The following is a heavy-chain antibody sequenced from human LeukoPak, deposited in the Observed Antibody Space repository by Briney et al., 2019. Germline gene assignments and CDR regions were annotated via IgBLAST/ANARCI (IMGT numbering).Heavy chain of an antibody. J-gene: IGHJ5*02. CDR1: GGSISSSSYY. CDR3: ARRGYSYGYCFDP. CDR2: IYYSGST. D-gene: IGHD5-18*01. V-gene: IGHV4-39*07. Sequence: PSETLSLTCTVSGGSISSSSYYWGWIRQPPGKGLEWIGSIYYSGSTFYNPSLKSRVTISVDTSKNQFSLKLSSVTAADTAVYYCARRGYSYGYCFDPWGQGTLVTVSS.